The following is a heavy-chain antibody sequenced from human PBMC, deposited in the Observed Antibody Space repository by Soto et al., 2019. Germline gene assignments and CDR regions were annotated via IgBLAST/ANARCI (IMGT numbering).Heavy chain of an antibody. CDR2: ISGSGGST. V-gene: IGHV3-23*01. CDR3: EKVFRNSGGWNNWSAP. Sequence: EVQLLESGGGLVQPGGSLRLSCAASGFTFSSYAMSWVRQAPGKGLEWVSAISGSGGSTYYADSVKGRFTISRDNSKKPLYRKMNSRRAEDTPVYYCEKVFRNSGGWNNWSAPGGRGPRFTVSS. D-gene: IGHD6-19*01. CDR1: GFTFSSYA. J-gene: IGHJ5*02.